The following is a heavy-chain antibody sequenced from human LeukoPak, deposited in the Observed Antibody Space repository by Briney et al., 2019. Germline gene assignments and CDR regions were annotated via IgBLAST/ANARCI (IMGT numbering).Heavy chain of an antibody. V-gene: IGHV3-23*01. CDR2: ISGSGGST. J-gene: IGHJ4*02. D-gene: IGHD6-6*01. CDR1: GFTFSYYA. Sequence: GGSLRLSCVGSGFTFSYYAMNWVRQAPGKGLEWVSGISGSGGSTYYADSVKGRFTISRDNSKDTLYLQMNSLRAEDTAVYYCAKDKVLAARQAYFDYWGQGTLVTVSS. CDR3: AKDKVLAARQAYFDY.